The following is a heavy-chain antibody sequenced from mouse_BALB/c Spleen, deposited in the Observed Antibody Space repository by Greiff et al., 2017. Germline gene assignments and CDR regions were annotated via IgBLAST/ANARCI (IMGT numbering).Heavy chain of an antibody. V-gene: IGHV7-1*02. CDR3: ARDADYYYGSGRFAY. Sequence: EVQGVESGGGLVQPGGSLRLSCATSGFTFSDFYMEWVRQPPGKRLEWIAASRNKANDYTTEYSASVKGRFIVTRDTSQSILYLQMNALRAEDTAIYYCARDADYYYGSGRFAYWGQGTLVTVSA. CDR1: GFTFSDFY. CDR2: SRNKANDYTT. J-gene: IGHJ3*01. D-gene: IGHD1-1*01.